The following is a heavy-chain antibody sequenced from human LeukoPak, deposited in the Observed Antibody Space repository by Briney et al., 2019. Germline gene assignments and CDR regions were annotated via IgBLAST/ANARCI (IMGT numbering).Heavy chain of an antibody. V-gene: IGHV4-59*01. J-gene: IGHJ6*03. CDR1: DDSITMYY. CDR2: VDHTGST. Sequence: SETLSLTCSVSDDSITMYYWTWIRQPPGKGLEWIGYVDHTGSTNFNPSLNGRVSISRDTTKNLFSLRLRSVTAADTAVYFCARGRMSSSTWYSTYYYYFYMDVWGKGTTVTVSS. CDR3: ARGRMSSSTWYSTYYYYFYMDV. D-gene: IGHD1-1*01.